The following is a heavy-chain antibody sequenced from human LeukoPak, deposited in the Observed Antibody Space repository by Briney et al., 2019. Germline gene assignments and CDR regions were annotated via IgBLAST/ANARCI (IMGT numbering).Heavy chain of an antibody. J-gene: IGHJ3*02. V-gene: IGHV4-59*01. CDR3: ARVDVDYGDNDAFDI. CDR2: IYYSGST. Sequence: SEALSFTCTVAGGSISSYYWSWIRLPPGKGLELIGYIYYSGSTNYNPSLKSRVTISVDTSKNQFSLKLSSVTAADTAVYYCARVDVDYGDNDAFDIWGQGTMVTVSS. CDR1: GGSISSYY. D-gene: IGHD4-23*01.